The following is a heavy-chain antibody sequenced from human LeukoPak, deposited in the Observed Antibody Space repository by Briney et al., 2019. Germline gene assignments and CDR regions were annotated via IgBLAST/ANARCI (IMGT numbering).Heavy chain of an antibody. V-gene: IGHV1-18*04. CDR2: ISAYNGNT. CDR3: ARGRVYCSSTSCYWIPFDY. CDR1: GYTFTSYG. Sequence: ASVKVSCKASGYTFTSYGISWVRQAPGQGLEWMGWISAYNGNTNYAQKLQGRVTMTTDTSTSTAYMELRSLRSDDTAVYYCARGRVYCSSTSCYWIPFDYWGQGPRSPSPQ. D-gene: IGHD2-2*01. J-gene: IGHJ4*02.